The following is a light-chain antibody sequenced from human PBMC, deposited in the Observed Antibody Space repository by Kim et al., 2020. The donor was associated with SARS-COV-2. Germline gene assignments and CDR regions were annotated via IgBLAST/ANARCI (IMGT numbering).Light chain of an antibody. Sequence: QLVLTQSPSASASLGASVKLTCVLTRWHSNFAIAWLQQQPQKGPRYLMKVNSDGSHIKGDGITDRFSGSSSGAERYLTISSLQSDDEADYYCQTWAAGVGWVFGGGTKVTVL. CDR1: RWHSNFA. CDR3: QTWAAGVGWV. CDR2: VNSDGSH. V-gene: IGLV4-69*01. J-gene: IGLJ3*02.